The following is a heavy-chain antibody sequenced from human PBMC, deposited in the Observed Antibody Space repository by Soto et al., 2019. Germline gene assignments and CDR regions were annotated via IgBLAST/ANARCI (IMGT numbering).Heavy chain of an antibody. Sequence: QVQLQESGQGLVKPSETLSLTGTVSVGAISGGVYYWSWIRQPPGTGLEWIGYLYASGSTYYNPSLKSRVTISVDTSNNQFSLLLTSVTAADSAVYYCAREDIPLTTDWYFDLWGRGNLVTVS. CDR3: AREDIPLTTDWYFDL. J-gene: IGHJ2*01. CDR2: LYASGST. V-gene: IGHV4-30-4*01. D-gene: IGHD4-17*01. CDR1: VGAISGGVYY.